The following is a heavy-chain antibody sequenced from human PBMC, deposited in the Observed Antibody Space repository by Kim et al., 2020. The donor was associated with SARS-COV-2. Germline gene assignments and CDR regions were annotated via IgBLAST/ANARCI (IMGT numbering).Heavy chain of an antibody. CDR1: GFTFSSYG. D-gene: IGHD2-15*01. CDR2: ISYDGSNK. J-gene: IGHJ4*02. CDR3: AKDQDIVVPGVLDY. Sequence: GRSLRLSCAASGFTFSSYGMHWVRQAPGKGLEWVAVISYDGSNKYYAHSVKGRFTISRDNSKNTLYLQMNSLRAEDTAVYYCAKDQDIVVPGVLDYWGQGTLVTDSS. V-gene: IGHV3-30*18.